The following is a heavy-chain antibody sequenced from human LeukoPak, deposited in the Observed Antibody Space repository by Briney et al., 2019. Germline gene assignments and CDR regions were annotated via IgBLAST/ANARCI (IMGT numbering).Heavy chain of an antibody. J-gene: IGHJ4*02. V-gene: IGHV3-64*01. CDR2: ISSNGGST. CDR3: ARTYYYDSSGYYLDH. CDR1: GFTFSSYA. Sequence: PGGSLRLSCAASGFTFSSYAMHWVRQAPGKGLEYVSAISSNGGSTYYANSVKGRFTISRDNSKNTLYLQMGSLRAEDMAVYYCARTYYYDSSGYYLDHWGQGTLVTVSS. D-gene: IGHD3-22*01.